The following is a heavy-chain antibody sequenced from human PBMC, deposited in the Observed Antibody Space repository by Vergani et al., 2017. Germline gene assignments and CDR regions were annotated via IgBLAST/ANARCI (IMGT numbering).Heavy chain of an antibody. CDR3: ANTPGGY. J-gene: IGHJ4*02. Sequence: QVQLVESGGGVVQPGRSLRLSCAASGFTFSSYGMHWVRQAPGKGLEWVAVISYDGSNKYYAASVKGRFTISRDNSKNTLYLQMNSLRAEDTAVYYCANTPGGYWGQGTLVTVSS. CDR1: GFTFSSYG. V-gene: IGHV3-30*18. D-gene: IGHD3-16*01. CDR2: ISYDGSNK.